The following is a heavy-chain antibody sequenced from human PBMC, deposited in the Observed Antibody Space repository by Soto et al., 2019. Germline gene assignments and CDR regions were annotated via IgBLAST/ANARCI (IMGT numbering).Heavy chain of an antibody. CDR1: GGSFSGYY. CDR2: INHSGST. V-gene: IGHV4-34*01. D-gene: IGHD1-26*01. J-gene: IGHJ6*02. Sequence: SETLSLTCAVYGGSFSGYYWSWIRQPPGKGLEWIGEINHSGSTNYNPSLKSRVTISVDTSKNQFSLKLSSVTAADTAVYYCARGHYSGPYYYGMDVRGQGTTVTVSS. CDR3: ARGHYSGPYYYGMDV.